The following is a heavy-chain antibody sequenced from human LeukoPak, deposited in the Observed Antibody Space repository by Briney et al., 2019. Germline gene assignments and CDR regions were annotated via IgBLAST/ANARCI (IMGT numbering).Heavy chain of an antibody. J-gene: IGHJ4*02. CDR2: INPSTGGT. CDR3: AGGDFPFDY. V-gene: IGHV1-2*02. CDR1: GYTFTGYY. D-gene: IGHD2-21*02. Sequence: ASVEVSCRASGYTFTGYYMHWMRQAPGQGLEWMGWINPSTGGTNYAQKFQGRVTMTRDTSITTAYMELTSPRSDDTAVYYCAGGDFPFDYWGQGTLVTVSS.